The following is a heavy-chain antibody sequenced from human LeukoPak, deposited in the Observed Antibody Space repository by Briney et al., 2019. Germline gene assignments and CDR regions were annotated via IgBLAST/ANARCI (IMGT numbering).Heavy chain of an antibody. CDR3: ASKGRGYYDSSGYIDY. Sequence: GGSLRLSCAASGFSFSSYWMSLVRQAPGKGLEWVANKKQDGSEKYYVDSVKGRFTISRDNAQNSLYLQMNSLRAEDTAVYYCASKGRGYYDSSGYIDYWGQGTLVTVSS. CDR1: GFSFSSYW. V-gene: IGHV3-7*01. CDR2: KKQDGSEK. D-gene: IGHD3-22*01. J-gene: IGHJ4*02.